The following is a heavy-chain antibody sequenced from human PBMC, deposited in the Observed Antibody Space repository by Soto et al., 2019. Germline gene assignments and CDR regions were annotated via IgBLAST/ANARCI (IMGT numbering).Heavy chain of an antibody. Sequence: QVQLVQSGAEVKKPGFSVKVSCKASGSTFSKYAISWVRQAPGQGLEWMGGLIPILGTAKYAQKFQGRVTITADESTRTAFMELTSVRFEDTAVYYCARDSHDYIWGSYRNGMDVWGQGTTVSVSS. CDR2: LIPILGTA. CDR1: GSTFSKYA. CDR3: ARDSHDYIWGSYRNGMDV. D-gene: IGHD3-16*02. V-gene: IGHV1-69*01. J-gene: IGHJ6*02.